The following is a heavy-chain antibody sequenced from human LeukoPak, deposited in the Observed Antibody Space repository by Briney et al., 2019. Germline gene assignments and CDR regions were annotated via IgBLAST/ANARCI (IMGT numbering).Heavy chain of an antibody. CDR2: IYYSGST. J-gene: IGHJ5*02. CDR1: GGSFTGYY. V-gene: IGHV4-34*01. D-gene: IGHD6-19*01. CDR3: ARRYSSGWYNWFDP. Sequence: RPSETLSLTCAVYGGSFTGYYWSWIRQPPGKGLEWIGSIYYSGSTYYNPSLKSRVTISVDTSKNQFSLKLSSVTAADTAVYYCARRYSSGWYNWFDPWGQGTLVTVSS.